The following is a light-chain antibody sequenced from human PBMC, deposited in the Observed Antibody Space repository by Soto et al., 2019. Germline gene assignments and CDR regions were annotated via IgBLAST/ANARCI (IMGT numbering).Light chain of an antibody. J-gene: IGKJ5*01. V-gene: IGKV1-9*01. Sequence: IHLTHSPSSLSASVLYRVTSTFLASQGISSYLAWYQQKPGKAPKLLIYAASTLQRGVPSSFSGSGSGTDFALTISSLQPEDFATYYCQQSYTTPITFGQGTRLEIK. CDR2: AAS. CDR3: QQSYTTPIT. CDR1: QGISSY.